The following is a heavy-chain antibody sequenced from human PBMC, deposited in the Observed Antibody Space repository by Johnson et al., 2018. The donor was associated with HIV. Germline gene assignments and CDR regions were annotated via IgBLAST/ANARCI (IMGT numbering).Heavy chain of an antibody. V-gene: IGHV3-11*04. D-gene: IGHD6-6*01. J-gene: IGHJ3*02. CDR2: ISSSGSTI. CDR1: GFTFSSYW. Sequence: QVQLVESGGGLVQPGGSLRLSCAASGFTFSSYWMSWIRQAPGKGLEWVSYISSSGSTIYYADSVKGRFTISRDNAKNSLYLQMNSLRAEDTAVYYCARDVIKVIAARDDAFDIWGQGTMVTVSS. CDR3: ARDVIKVIAARDDAFDI.